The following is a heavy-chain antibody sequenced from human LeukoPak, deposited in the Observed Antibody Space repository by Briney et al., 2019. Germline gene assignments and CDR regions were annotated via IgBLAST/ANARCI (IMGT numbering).Heavy chain of an antibody. Sequence: PGGSLRLSCAASGFTFSSYAMSWVRQAPGKGLEWVSAISGSGGSTYYADSVKGRFTISRDNSKNTLYLQMNSLRVEDTAVYYCAKNQYYYDSAADYWGQGTLVTVSS. V-gene: IGHV3-23*01. CDR1: GFTFSSYA. D-gene: IGHD3-22*01. J-gene: IGHJ4*02. CDR2: ISGSGGST. CDR3: AKNQYYYDSAADY.